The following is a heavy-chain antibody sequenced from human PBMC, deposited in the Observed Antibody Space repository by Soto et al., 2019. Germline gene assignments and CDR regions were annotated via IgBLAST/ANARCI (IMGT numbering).Heavy chain of an antibody. V-gene: IGHV3-30*18. CDR1: GFIFNNYG. CDR3: AKVGSFGYGSNSDIEY. Sequence: GGSLRLSCRASGFIFNNYGMHWVRHAPGKGLEWVSLISYDGSEKYHADSVKGRFTISRDNVKNTLSLQMSSLRPEDTAVYYCAKVGSFGYGSNSDIEYWGQGA. D-gene: IGHD2-2*03. J-gene: IGHJ4*02. CDR2: ISYDGSEK.